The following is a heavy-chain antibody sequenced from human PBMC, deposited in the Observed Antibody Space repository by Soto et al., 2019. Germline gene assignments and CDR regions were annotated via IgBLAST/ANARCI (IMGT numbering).Heavy chain of an antibody. CDR3: ARDGSGSYYFPDAFDI. J-gene: IGHJ3*02. Sequence: PGGSLRLSCAASGFTFSSYAMHWVRQAPGKGLEWVAVISYDGSNKYYADSVKGRFTISRDNSKNTLYLQMHSLRAEDTAVYYCARDGSGSYYFPDAFDIWGQGTMVTVSS. V-gene: IGHV3-30-3*01. CDR1: GFTFSSYA. CDR2: ISYDGSNK. D-gene: IGHD1-26*01.